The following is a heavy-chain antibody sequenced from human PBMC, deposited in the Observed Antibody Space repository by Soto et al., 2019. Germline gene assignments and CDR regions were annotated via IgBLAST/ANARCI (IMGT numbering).Heavy chain of an antibody. CDR3: ASIGTPYSRGPADY. CDR2: IWYDGSNK. D-gene: IGHD6-19*01. CDR1: GFTFSSYG. J-gene: IGHJ4*02. Sequence: VQLVESGGGVVQPGRSLRISCAASGFTFSSYGMHWVRQAPGKGLEWVAVIWYDGSNKYYADSVKGRFTISRDNSKNTLYLQMNSLRAEDTAVYYCASIGTPYSRGPADYWGQGPLVTVSS. V-gene: IGHV3-33*01.